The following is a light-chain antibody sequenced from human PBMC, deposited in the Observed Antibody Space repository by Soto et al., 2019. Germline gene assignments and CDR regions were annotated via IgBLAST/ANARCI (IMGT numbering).Light chain of an antibody. CDR2: GAS. V-gene: IGKV3-15*01. CDR1: QSVSSN. J-gene: IGKJ2*01. Sequence: EIVMTQSPATLSVSPGERATLSCRASQSVSSNLAWYQQKPGQAPRLLLYGASTRATGFPASFSGSGSGTEFTLTISSLQSEDFAVYYCQQYNNWPPANTFGQGTKLEIK. CDR3: QQYNNWPPANT.